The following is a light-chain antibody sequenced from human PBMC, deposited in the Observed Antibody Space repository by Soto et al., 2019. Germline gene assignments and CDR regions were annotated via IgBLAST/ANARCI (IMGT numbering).Light chain of an antibody. J-gene: IGLJ2*01. Sequence: QSVLTQPPSASSSPGQSGTISCTGTSSDVGGYNYGSWYQQHPGKAPKLMIDAVNKRPSGVPDRVSGAKSGNTASLTVFGFQAEDEADYYCSSYAGSNNFVVFGGGTKLHVL. CDR1: SSDVGGYNY. CDR3: SSYAGSNNFVV. V-gene: IGLV2-8*02. CDR2: AVN.